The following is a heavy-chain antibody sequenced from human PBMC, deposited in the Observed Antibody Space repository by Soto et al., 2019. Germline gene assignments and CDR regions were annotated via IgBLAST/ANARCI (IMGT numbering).Heavy chain of an antibody. J-gene: IGHJ6*02. D-gene: IGHD2-8*01. CDR3: ARDQGSTTFLVYSMYYYGTDV. V-gene: IGHV1-18*01. Sequence: QVQLVQSGAEVKKPGASVKVSCQASGYTFTSSGISWVRQAPGQRHERMGWISSDNGNTNYAQHLQGRVSMTTDTATSTAYMDLRSVRSDDTAVYYCARDQGSTTFLVYSMYYYGTDVWGQGTTVTVSS. CDR2: ISSDNGNT. CDR1: GYTFTSSG.